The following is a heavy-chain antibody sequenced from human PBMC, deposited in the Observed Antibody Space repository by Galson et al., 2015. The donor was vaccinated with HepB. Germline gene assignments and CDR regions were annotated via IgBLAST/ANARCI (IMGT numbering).Heavy chain of an antibody. CDR3: TSGYTAMVKGVGY. V-gene: IGHV3-72*01. Sequence: SLRLSCAASGFTFSDHYMAWVRQAPGKGLEWVGRIRNKANSYTTEYAASVKDRFTISRDDSKNSLYLQMNSLKTEDTAVYYCTSGYTAMVKGVGYWGQGTLVTVSS. CDR1: GFTFSDHY. D-gene: IGHD5-18*01. CDR2: IRNKANSYTT. J-gene: IGHJ4*02.